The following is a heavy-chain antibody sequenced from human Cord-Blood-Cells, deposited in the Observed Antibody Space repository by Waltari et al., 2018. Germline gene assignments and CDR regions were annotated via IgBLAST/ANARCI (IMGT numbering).Heavy chain of an antibody. J-gene: IGHJ4*02. CDR2: IYWDDDK. Sequence: QITLKESGPTLVKPTQTLTLTCTFSGFSLSTSGVGGGWIRQPPGKALEWLALIYWDDDKRYSPSLKSRLTITKDTSKNQVVLTMTNMDPVDTATYYCAHTVGIAAAGTPFDYWGQGTLVTVSS. V-gene: IGHV2-5*02. D-gene: IGHD6-13*01. CDR3: AHTVGIAAAGTPFDY. CDR1: GFSLSTSGVG.